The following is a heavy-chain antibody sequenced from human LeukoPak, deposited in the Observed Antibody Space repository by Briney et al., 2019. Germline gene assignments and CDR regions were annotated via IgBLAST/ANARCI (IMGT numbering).Heavy chain of an antibody. Sequence: PGGSLRLSCAASGFTLDDYWMSWVRQAPGKRLEWVANIKEDGSEKNYVDSVKGRFTISRDNAKNTLYLQMNSLRAEDTAVYYCARDHDADYWGQGTLVTVAS. V-gene: IGHV3-7*01. CDR1: GFTLDDYW. CDR2: IKEDGSEK. CDR3: ARDHDADY. J-gene: IGHJ4*02.